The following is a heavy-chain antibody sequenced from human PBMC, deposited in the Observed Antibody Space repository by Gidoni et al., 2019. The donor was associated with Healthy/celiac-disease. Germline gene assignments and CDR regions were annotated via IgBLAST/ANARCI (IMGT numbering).Heavy chain of an antibody. Sequence: EVQLVESGGGLVKPGGSLRLSCAASGFTFSSYSMNWVRQAPGQGLKWVSSISSSSSYIYSADSVKGRFTISRDNAKNSLYLQMNSLRAEDTAVYYCARDRVGIVVVVAATLSGEFDYWGQGTLVTVSS. D-gene: IGHD2-15*01. V-gene: IGHV3-21*01. CDR2: ISSSSSYI. CDR1: GFTFSSYS. J-gene: IGHJ4*02. CDR3: ARDRVGIVVVVAATLSGEFDY.